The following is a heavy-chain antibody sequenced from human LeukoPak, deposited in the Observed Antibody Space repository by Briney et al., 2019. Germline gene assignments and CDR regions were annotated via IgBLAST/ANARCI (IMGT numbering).Heavy chain of an antibody. Sequence: SVTVSCQTSGGTFSSYSISWVRQAAGQGLEWMGRIIPMFGTAGYAQKFQEQVTIPTDESTATAYVELSSLRSEDTAVYYCASDDSSGYKSWGQGTLVTVSS. D-gene: IGHD3-22*01. CDR3: ASDDSSGYKS. CDR2: IIPMFGTA. V-gene: IGHV1-69*05. J-gene: IGHJ5*02. CDR1: GGTFSSYS.